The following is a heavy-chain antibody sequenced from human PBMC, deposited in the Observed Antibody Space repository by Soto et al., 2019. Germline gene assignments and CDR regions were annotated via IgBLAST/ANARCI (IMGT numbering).Heavy chain of an antibody. CDR3: ARADKYWYWLDP. Sequence: SETLSLTCAFYVVSFSGYYRSCIRQPPGKGLEWIGEINHSGSTNYNPSLKSRVTISVDTSKNQFSLKLSSVTAADTAVYYCARADKYWYWLDPWGQGTLVTVSS. CDR1: VVSFSGYY. D-gene: IGHD2-15*01. V-gene: IGHV4-34*01. CDR2: INHSGST. J-gene: IGHJ5*02.